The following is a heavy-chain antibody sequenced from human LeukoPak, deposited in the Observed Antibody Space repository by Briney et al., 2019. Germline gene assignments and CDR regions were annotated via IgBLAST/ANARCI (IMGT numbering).Heavy chain of an antibody. CDR2: IYYSGST. D-gene: IGHD3-3*01. CDR1: GGSISSYY. CDR3: ARQYQATIFGRFDY. V-gene: IGHV4-59*08. J-gene: IGHJ4*02. Sequence: ETLSLTCNVSGGSISSYYWSWIRQPPGKGLEWIGYIYYSGSTNYNPSLKSRVTISVDTSKNQFSLKLSSVTAADTAVYYCARQYQATIFGRFDYWGQGTLVTVSS.